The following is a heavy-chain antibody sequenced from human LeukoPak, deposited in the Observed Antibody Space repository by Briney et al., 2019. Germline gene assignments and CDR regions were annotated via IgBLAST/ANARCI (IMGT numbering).Heavy chain of an antibody. CDR3: ARVGDSSGYYWSKYFDY. V-gene: IGHV4-59*01. CDR1: GGSISSYY. Sequence: SETLSLTCTVSGGSISSYYWSWIRQPPGKGLEWIGYIYYSGSTNYNPSLKSRVTISVDTSKNQFSLKLSSVTAADTAVYYCARVGDSSGYYWSKYFDYWGQGTLVTVSS. J-gene: IGHJ4*02. CDR2: IYYSGST. D-gene: IGHD3-22*01.